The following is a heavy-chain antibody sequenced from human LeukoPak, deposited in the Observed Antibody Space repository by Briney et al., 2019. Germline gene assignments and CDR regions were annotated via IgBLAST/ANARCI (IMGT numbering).Heavy chain of an antibody. J-gene: IGHJ4*02. CDR2: ISDDGSNK. CDR1: GLTFSSYG. V-gene: IGHV3-30*18. D-gene: IGHD5-18*01. CDR3: AKEAYRYGYFDH. Sequence: GGSLRLSCAASGLTFSSYGMHWVRQAPGKGLEWVAVISDDGSNKYYADSVKGRFTISRDNSKNTLYLQMNSLRTEDTAVYYCAKEAYRYGYFDHWGQGTLVTVSS.